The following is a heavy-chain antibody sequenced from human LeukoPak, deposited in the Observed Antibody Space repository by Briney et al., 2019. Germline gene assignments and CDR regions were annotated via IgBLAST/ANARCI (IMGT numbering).Heavy chain of an antibody. CDR1: GFTFSSYA. D-gene: IGHD1-26*01. CDR3: AKVSSGTPTYYYGMDV. CDR2: ISGSGGST. Sequence: GGSLRLSCAASGFTFSSYAMSWVRQAPGKGLEWVSAISGSGGSTYYADSVKGRFTISRDNSKNTLYLQMNSLRAEDTAVYYCAKVSSGTPTYYYGMDVWGQGTTVAVSS. V-gene: IGHV3-23*01. J-gene: IGHJ6*02.